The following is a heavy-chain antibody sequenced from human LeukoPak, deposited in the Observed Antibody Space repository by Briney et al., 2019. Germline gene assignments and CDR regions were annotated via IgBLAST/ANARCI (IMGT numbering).Heavy chain of an antibody. Sequence: ESSETLSLTCTVSGGSISSSSYYWGWIRQPPGKGLEWIGSIYYSGSTYYNPSLKSRVTISVDTSKNQFSLKLSSVTAADTAVYYCARDGVRLTCSGGSCYSVYWGQGTLVTVSS. J-gene: IGHJ4*02. V-gene: IGHV4-39*07. CDR1: GGSISSSSYY. CDR2: IYYSGST. CDR3: ARDGVRLTCSGGSCYSVY. D-gene: IGHD2-15*01.